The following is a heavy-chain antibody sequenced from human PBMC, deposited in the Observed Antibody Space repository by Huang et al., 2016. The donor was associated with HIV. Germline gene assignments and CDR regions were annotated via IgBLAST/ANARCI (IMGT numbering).Heavy chain of an antibody. D-gene: IGHD4-17*01. J-gene: IGHJ4*02. V-gene: IGHV3-11*01. Sequence: QAQLVESGGGLVKPGGSLRLSCAASGFTFSDYYMSWLRQAPGKGLEWVAYISSSSSTGYYADSGKGRFTISRDNGENSLYLQMNSMRAEDTALYYCAREKSTGVDYWGQGTLVTVSS. CDR1: GFTFSDYY. CDR3: AREKSTGVDY. CDR2: ISSSSSTG.